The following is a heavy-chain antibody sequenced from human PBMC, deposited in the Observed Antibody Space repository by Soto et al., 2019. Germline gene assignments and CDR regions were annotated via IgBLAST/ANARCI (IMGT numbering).Heavy chain of an antibody. CDR2: IYYSGST. V-gene: IGHV4-59*01. CDR1: GGSISRYY. J-gene: IGHJ5*02. D-gene: IGHD1-7*01. Sequence: LETLSLTCTVSGGSISRYYWSWIRQPPGKGLEWIGYIYYSGSTNYNPSLKSRVTISVDTSKNQFSLKLSSVTAADTAVYYCARVLELRLNWFDPWGQGTLVTVSS. CDR3: ARVLELRLNWFDP.